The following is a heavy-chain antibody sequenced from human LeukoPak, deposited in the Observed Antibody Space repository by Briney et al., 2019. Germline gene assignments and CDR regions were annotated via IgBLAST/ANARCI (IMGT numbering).Heavy chain of an antibody. J-gene: IGHJ4*02. CDR3: ASDSSGYYPGAY. CDR2: IYHSGST. D-gene: IGHD3-22*01. Sequence: ASETLSLTCTVSGGSISSGGYYWRWIRQPPEKGLEWIGSIYHSGSTYYNPSLKSRVTISVDTSKNQFSLKLSSVAAADTAVYYCASDSSGYYPGAYWGQGTLVTVSS. CDR1: GGSISSGGYY. V-gene: IGHV4-39*07.